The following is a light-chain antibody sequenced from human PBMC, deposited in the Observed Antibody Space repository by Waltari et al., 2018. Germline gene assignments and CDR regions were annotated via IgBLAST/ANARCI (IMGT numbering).Light chain of an antibody. V-gene: IGLV1-40*01. J-gene: IGLJ2*01. CDR1: SSNIGAGYD. Sequence: QSVLTQPPSVSGAPGQRVTISCTGSSSNIGAGYDVHWYQQLPGTAPKLLIYGKRNRTSGVPDRFSGSKSGTAASRAITGLQAEDEADYYCQSYDSSLSGVVFGGGTKLTVL. CDR3: QSYDSSLSGVV. CDR2: GKR.